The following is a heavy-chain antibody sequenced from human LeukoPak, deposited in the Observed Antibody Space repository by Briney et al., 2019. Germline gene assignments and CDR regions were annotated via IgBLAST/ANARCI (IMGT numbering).Heavy chain of an antibody. Sequence: SVKVSCKASGGTFSSYAISWVRQAPGQGLEWMGGIIPIFGTANYAQKFQGRVTITTDESTSTAYMELSSLRSEDTAVYYCASGGSGYSGYDYYFDYWGQGTLVTVSP. D-gene: IGHD5-12*01. J-gene: IGHJ4*02. CDR2: IIPIFGTA. V-gene: IGHV1-69*05. CDR3: ASGGSGYSGYDYYFDY. CDR1: GGTFSSYA.